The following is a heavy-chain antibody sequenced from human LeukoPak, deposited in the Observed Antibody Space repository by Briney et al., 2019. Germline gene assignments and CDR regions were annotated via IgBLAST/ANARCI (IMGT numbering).Heavy chain of an antibody. CDR3: ARVARAGNGWSIFDF. V-gene: IGHV4-59*08. CDR1: RGSPTNYY. Sequence: PPETPSLTPTMSRGSPTNYYWNSVREPAGKGLEWMGYTYDRGGTSYHPSLESRVTISMDTSNNQFSLKVTSVTAADTAGYYCARVARAGNGWSIFDFWGEGTQVTVSS. J-gene: IGHJ4*02. D-gene: IGHD6-19*01. CDR2: TYDRGGT.